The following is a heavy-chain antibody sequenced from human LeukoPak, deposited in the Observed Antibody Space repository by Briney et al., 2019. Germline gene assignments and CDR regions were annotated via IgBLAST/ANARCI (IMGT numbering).Heavy chain of an antibody. J-gene: IGHJ4*02. V-gene: IGHV3-30*02. CDR1: GFTFSSYG. CDR3: AKEDSSGYYNPFGY. CDR2: IRYDGSNK. Sequence: GGSLRLPCAASGFTFSSYGMHWVRQAPGKGLEWVAFIRYDGSNKYYADSVKGRFTISRDNSKNTLYLQMNSLRAEDTAVYYCAKEDSSGYYNPFGYWGQGTLVTVSS. D-gene: IGHD3-22*01.